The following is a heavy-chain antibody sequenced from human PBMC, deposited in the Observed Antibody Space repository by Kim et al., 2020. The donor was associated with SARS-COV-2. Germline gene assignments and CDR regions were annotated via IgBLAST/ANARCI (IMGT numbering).Heavy chain of an antibody. CDR3: DKSRDGYYSGWDVFD. D-gene: IGHD6-19*01. Sequence: GGSLRLSCTASGFTFSSYAMSWVRQAPGKGLEWVSAISGNGGGTTTEDAAKVQCSITIAKSNYKRYPHLQILRAETEDAYYCDKSRDGYYSGWDVFD. CDR2: ISGNGGGT. CDR1: GFTFSSYA. V-gene: IGHV3-23*01. J-gene: IGHJ4*01.